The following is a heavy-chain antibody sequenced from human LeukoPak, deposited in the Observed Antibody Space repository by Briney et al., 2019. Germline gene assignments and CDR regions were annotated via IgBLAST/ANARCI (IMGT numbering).Heavy chain of an antibody. D-gene: IGHD3-10*01. CDR2: IKSKTDGGTT. J-gene: IGHJ4*02. V-gene: IGHV3-15*01. CDR3: TASLWFGERIFDY. CDR1: GLTFTNVW. Sequence: GGSLRLSCAASGLTFTNVWMSWVRQAPGKGLGWVGRIKSKTDGGTTDYAAPVKGRFTISRDDSKNTLYLQMNSLETEDTAVYYCTASLWFGERIFDYWGQGTLVTVSS.